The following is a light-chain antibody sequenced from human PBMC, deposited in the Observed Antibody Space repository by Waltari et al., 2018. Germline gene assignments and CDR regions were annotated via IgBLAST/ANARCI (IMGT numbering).Light chain of an antibody. Sequence: DIVMTQSPDSLTVSLGERATINCKSSQSVLYSSNNKNYLAWFQQKPGQPPKQLIYWASTRESGVPDRCSGSGSGTDFTLTISSLQAEDVAVYYCQQYYGIPGFGQGTKVEIK. CDR3: QQYYGIPG. CDR1: QSVLYSSNNKNY. J-gene: IGKJ1*01. CDR2: WAS. V-gene: IGKV4-1*01.